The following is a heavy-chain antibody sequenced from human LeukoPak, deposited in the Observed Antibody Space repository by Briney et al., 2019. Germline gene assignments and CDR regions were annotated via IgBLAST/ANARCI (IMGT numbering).Heavy chain of an antibody. CDR1: GFTFSSYG. V-gene: IGHV3-33*01. Sequence: GGSLRLSCAASGFTFSSYGMHWVRQAPGKGLEWVAVIWYDGSNKYYADSVKGRFTISRDSSKNTLYLQMNSLRAEDTAAYYCARDGRRVVGATDAFDIWGQGTMVTVSS. J-gene: IGHJ3*02. D-gene: IGHD1-26*01. CDR2: IWYDGSNK. CDR3: ARDGRRVVGATDAFDI.